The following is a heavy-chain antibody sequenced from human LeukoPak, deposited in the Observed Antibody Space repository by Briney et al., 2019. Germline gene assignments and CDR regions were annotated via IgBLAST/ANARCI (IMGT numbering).Heavy chain of an antibody. V-gene: IGHV1-69*13. J-gene: IGHJ6*02. D-gene: IGHD6-13*01. Sequence: SVKVSCKASGGTFTSYAISWVGQAPGQGLEWMGGIIPIFGTANYAQKFQGRVTITADESTSTAYMELSSLRSEDTAVYYCARVAREDSSSWYYYYGMDVWGQGTTVTVSS. CDR3: ARVAREDSSSWYYYYGMDV. CDR1: GGTFTSYA. CDR2: IIPIFGTA.